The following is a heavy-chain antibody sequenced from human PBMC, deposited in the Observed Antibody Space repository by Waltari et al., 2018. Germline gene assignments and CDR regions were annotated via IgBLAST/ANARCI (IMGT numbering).Heavy chain of an antibody. Sequence: QVDLVESGGGVVKPGRSLRLSCAAPGVTFPNYDMHWVRQARGKGLEWVAAISFDSNNKYYTDSVKGRFTISRDNSKNMLYLEMNSLGTEDTALYYCASVADTGYKTNWGQGTLVTVSS. CDR1: GVTFPNYD. CDR3: ASVADTGYKTN. V-gene: IGHV3-30-3*01. CDR2: ISFDSNNK. J-gene: IGHJ4*02. D-gene: IGHD5-12*01.